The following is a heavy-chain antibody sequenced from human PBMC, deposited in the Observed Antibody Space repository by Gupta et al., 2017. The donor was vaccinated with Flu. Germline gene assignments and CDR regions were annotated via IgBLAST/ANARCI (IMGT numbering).Heavy chain of an antibody. CDR2: IYNSGST. CDR1: GGSISSYY. J-gene: IGHJ6*02. Sequence: QVQLQESGPGLVKPSETLSLTCTVSGGSISSYYWSWIRQPPGKGLEWIGYIYNSGSTNYKPSLKSRVTISVDTSKNQVSLKLSSVTAADTAVDYGARHRGRCDVWSGECYGMDVGGQGTTVTVSS. CDR3: ARHRGRCDVWSGECYGMDV. V-gene: IGHV4-59*08. D-gene: IGHD3-3*01.